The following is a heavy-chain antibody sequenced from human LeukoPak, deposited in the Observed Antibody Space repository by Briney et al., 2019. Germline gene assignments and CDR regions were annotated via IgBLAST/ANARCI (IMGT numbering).Heavy chain of an antibody. V-gene: IGHV3-21*01. CDR2: ITRSSYI. D-gene: IGHD3-22*01. Sequence: GGSLRLSCAASGFTFSSYSMNWVRQAPGKGLEWVSSITRSSYIYYVDSAKGRFTISRDNAKNSLYLQMNSLRAEDTAVYYCAGYVSSGRRDSFDIWGQGTMVTVSS. CDR1: GFTFSSYS. CDR3: AGYVSSGRRDSFDI. J-gene: IGHJ3*02.